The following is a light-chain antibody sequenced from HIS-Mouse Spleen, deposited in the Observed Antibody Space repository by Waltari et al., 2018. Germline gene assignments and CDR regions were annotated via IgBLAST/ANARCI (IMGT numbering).Light chain of an antibody. Sequence: SYELTQPPSVSVSPGQTASITCSGDKWGDKYACWYQQKPGQSPVLGIYQDSKRPSGIPERFSGSKSGNTATLTISGTQAMDEADYYCQAWDSSTVVFGGGTKLTVL. V-gene: IGLV3-1*01. CDR1: KWGDKY. CDR2: QDS. J-gene: IGLJ2*01. CDR3: QAWDSSTVV.